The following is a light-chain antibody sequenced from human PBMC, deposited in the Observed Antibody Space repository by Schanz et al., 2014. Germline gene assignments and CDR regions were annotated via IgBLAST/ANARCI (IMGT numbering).Light chain of an antibody. CDR2: DVT. V-gene: IGLV2-11*01. CDR1: SSDVGGYNF. CDR3: CSYAGTYTGV. J-gene: IGLJ3*02. Sequence: QSALTQPPSASGSPGQSVTISCTGTSSDVGGYNFVSWYQQIPGKAPKLMIYDVTKRPSGVPDRFSGSKSGSTASLTISGLQAEDEADYYCCSYAGTYTGVFGGGTKLTVL.